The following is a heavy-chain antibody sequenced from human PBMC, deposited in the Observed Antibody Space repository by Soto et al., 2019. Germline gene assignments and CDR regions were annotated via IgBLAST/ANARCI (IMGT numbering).Heavy chain of an antibody. CDR3: AIPQPAIAVSGTDI. D-gene: IGHD6-19*01. CDR2: ISSSGRYI. CDR1: GFTFSSSS. Sequence: PGGSLRLSCAASGFTFSSSSMNWVRQAPGKGLEWVSSISSSGRYIYYADSVKGRFTISRDDAKKSLYLQMNSLRADDTAVYYCAIPQPAIAVSGTDIWGQGTLVTVSS. J-gene: IGHJ4*02. V-gene: IGHV3-21*01.